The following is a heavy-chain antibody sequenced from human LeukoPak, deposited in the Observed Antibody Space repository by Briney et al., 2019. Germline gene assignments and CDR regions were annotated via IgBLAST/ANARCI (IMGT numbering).Heavy chain of an antibody. D-gene: IGHD2-2*01. Sequence: ASVKVSCKASGYTFTSYDINWVRQATGQGLEWMGWMNPNSGNTGYAQKFQGRVTMTRNTSISTVYMELSSLRSEDTAVYYCARGRGYCSRTSCYHPYYYYYMDVWGKGTTVTISS. CDR1: GYTFTSYD. CDR3: ARGRGYCSRTSCYHPYYYYYMDV. CDR2: MNPNSGNT. J-gene: IGHJ6*03. V-gene: IGHV1-8*01.